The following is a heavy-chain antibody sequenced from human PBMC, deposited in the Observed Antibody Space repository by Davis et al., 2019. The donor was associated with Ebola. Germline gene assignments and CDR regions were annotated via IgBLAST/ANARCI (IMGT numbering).Heavy chain of an antibody. CDR1: GGSISSYY. J-gene: IGHJ3*02. Sequence: MPGGSLRFSCTVSGGSISSYYWGWIRQPPGKGLEWIGYIYYSGSTYYNPSLKSRVTISVDTSKNQFSLKLSSVTAADTAVYYCARARRTMIPIGAFDIWGQGTMVTVSS. CDR2: IYYSGST. D-gene: IGHD3-22*01. V-gene: IGHV4-59*12. CDR3: ARARRTMIPIGAFDI.